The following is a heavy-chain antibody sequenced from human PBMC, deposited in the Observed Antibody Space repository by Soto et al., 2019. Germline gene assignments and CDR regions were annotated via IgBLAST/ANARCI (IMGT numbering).Heavy chain of an antibody. V-gene: IGHV4-39*01. Sequence: SETLSLTCTVSGGSINSSSYFWGWIRQPPEKGLQWIGTMYYSGSTFYNPSLKSRLTISVDTSKNQFSLKLSSVTAADTAVYYCARHVRYCSGGSCYRDGEFDYWGQGTLVTVSS. CDR3: ARHVRYCSGGSCYRDGEFDY. J-gene: IGHJ4*02. D-gene: IGHD2-15*01. CDR1: GGSINSSSYF. CDR2: MYYSGST.